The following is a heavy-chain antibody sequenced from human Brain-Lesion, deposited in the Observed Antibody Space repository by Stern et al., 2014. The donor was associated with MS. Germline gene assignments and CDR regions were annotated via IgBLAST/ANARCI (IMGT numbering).Heavy chain of an antibody. CDR2: IFNSGST. V-gene: IGHV4-61*02. D-gene: IGHD2-2*01. J-gene: IGHJ6*02. Sequence: QLQLQESGPGLVKPSQTLSLSCTVSGGSISSGGYYWSWLRQPAGQGLEWLGRIFNSGSTSYNTPLKSRGTKSKNTSKTQFSLRLNSRTAADTAVYYCARGRVVPGFQYYATDVWGQGTTVIVSS. CDR1: GGSISSGGYY. CDR3: ARGRVVPGFQYYATDV.